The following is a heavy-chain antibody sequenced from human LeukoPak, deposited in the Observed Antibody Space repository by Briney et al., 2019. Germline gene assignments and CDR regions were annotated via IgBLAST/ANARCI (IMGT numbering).Heavy chain of an antibody. D-gene: IGHD6-19*01. J-gene: IGHJ3*02. CDR3: ARDSLAVAGNAFDI. Sequence: SETLSLTCTVSGYSISSGYYWGWIRQPPGQGLEWIGRIYTSGSTNYNPSLKSRVTISVDTSKNQFSLKLSSVTAADTAVYYCARDSLAVAGNAFDIWGQGTMVTVSS. V-gene: IGHV4-38-2*02. CDR1: GYSISSGYY. CDR2: IYTSGST.